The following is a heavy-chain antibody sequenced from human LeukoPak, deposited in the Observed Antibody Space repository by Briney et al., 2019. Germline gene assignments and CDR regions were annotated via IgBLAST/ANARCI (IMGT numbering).Heavy chain of an antibody. D-gene: IGHD3-10*01. CDR1: GGTFSSYT. J-gene: IGHJ4*02. CDR3: AREGGSGSYSVY. V-gene: IGHV1-69*04. Sequence: SAKVSCXASGGTFSSYTISWVRQAPGQGLEWMGRIIPILGIANYAQKFQGRVTITADKSTSTAYMELSSLRSEDTAVYYCAREGGSGSYSVYWGQGTLVTVSS. CDR2: IIPILGIA.